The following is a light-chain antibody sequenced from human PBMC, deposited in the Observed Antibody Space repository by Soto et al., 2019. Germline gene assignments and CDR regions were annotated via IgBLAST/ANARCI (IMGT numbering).Light chain of an antibody. Sequence: DIQMTQSPSSLSASVGDRVTITCRPSQNIGKFLNWYQQRPGKAPTALIHATSTLQSGVSSRFSGSVSDTDFTLTITSLRPEDVATYFRQQSFSSPLTFGGGTKVEL. CDR3: QQSFSSPLT. J-gene: IGKJ4*01. V-gene: IGKV1-39*01. CDR1: QNIGKF. CDR2: ATS.